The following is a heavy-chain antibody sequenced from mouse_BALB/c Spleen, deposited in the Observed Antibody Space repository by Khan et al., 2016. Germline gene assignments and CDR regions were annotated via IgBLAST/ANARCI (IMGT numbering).Heavy chain of an antibody. Sequence: EVKLLESGGGLVQPGGSLKLSCAASGFDFGRYWMSWVRQAPGKGRAWIGEINPDSSTINYPPSLKDKFIISRDNAKNTLYLHMSKVRSEDTAVYYWARSTPVLDYWGQGTTLTVSS. J-gene: IGHJ2*01. V-gene: IGHV4-1*02. CDR3: ARSTPVLDY. CDR1: GFDFGRYW. CDR2: INPDSSTI.